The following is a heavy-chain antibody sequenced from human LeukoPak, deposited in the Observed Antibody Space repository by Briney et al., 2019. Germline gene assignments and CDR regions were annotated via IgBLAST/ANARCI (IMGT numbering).Heavy chain of an antibody. Sequence: ASVKVSCKASGGTFSSYAISWVRQAPGQGLEWMGGIIPIFGTANYAQKFQGRVTITADESTSTAYMEPSSLRSEDTAVYYCARGLGRYLDSNNDAFDIWGQGTMVTVSS. CDR3: ARGLGRYLDSNNDAFDI. J-gene: IGHJ3*02. CDR2: IIPIFGTA. V-gene: IGHV1-69*13. D-gene: IGHD3-9*01. CDR1: GGTFSSYA.